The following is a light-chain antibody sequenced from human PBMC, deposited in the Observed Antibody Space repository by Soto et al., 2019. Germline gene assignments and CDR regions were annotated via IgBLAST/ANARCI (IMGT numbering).Light chain of an antibody. Sequence: QAVVTQEPSLTVSPGGTVTLTCGSTTGSVTNGHYPYWFQQKPGQAPRTLIYDTSDKHSWTPARFSGSLLGGKAALTLSGAQPEDEAEYYCLLSYPGGRVFGGGTKLTVL. CDR3: LLSYPGGRV. V-gene: IGLV7-46*01. CDR2: DTS. CDR1: TGSVTNGHY. J-gene: IGLJ3*02.